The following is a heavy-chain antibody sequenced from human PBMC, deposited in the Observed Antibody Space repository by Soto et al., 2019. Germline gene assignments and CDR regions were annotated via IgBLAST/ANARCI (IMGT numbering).Heavy chain of an antibody. Sequence: PSETLSLTCTVSGGSINSGSYYWSWIRQHPGKGLEWIGYIYYSGITDYNPSLKSRVTMSVDTSKNQFSLKLSSVTAADTAVYYCAREGSGWDFDNWGQGTPVTVS. CDR3: AREGSGWDFDN. D-gene: IGHD6-19*01. J-gene: IGHJ4*02. V-gene: IGHV4-31*03. CDR2: IYYSGIT. CDR1: GGSINSGSYY.